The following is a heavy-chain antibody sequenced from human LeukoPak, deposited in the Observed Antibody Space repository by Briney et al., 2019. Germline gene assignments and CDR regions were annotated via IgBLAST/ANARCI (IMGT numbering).Heavy chain of an antibody. V-gene: IGHV1-69*13. CDR3: ASDRRSRYCSSTRCYLGCFDP. Sequence: GASVKVSCKASGGTFSTYAISWVRQAPGQGLEWMGGIIATFGTAKYAQKFQGRVTITADESTSTAYMELSSLRSEDTAVYYCASDRRSRYCSSTRCYLGCFDPWGQGTLVTVSS. D-gene: IGHD2-2*01. CDR2: IIATFGTA. CDR1: GGTFSTYA. J-gene: IGHJ5*02.